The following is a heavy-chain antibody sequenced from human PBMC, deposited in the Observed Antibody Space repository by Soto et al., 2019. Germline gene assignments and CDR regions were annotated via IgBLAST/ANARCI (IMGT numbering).Heavy chain of an antibody. CDR3: ARLIFPIRGVLGAFDI. D-gene: IGHD3-10*01. J-gene: IGHJ3*02. Sequence: SETLSLTCTVSGGSISSYYWSWIRQPPGKGLEWIGYIYYSGSTNYNPSLKSRVTISVDTSKNQFSLKLSSVTAADTAVYYCARLIFPIRGVLGAFDIWGQGTMVTVSS. CDR2: IYYSGST. V-gene: IGHV4-59*08. CDR1: GGSISSYY.